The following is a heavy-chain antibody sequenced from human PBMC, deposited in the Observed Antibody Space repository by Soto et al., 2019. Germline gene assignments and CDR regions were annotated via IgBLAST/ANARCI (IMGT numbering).Heavy chain of an antibody. Sequence: GGSLRLSCAASGFTFSSYGMHWVRQAPGKGLEWVAVISYDGSNKYYADSVKGRFTISRDNSKNTLYLQMNSLRAEDTAVYYCAKDYWGYSSSITPFDYWGQGTLVTVSS. V-gene: IGHV3-30*18. CDR2: ISYDGSNK. D-gene: IGHD6-13*01. J-gene: IGHJ4*02. CDR3: AKDYWGYSSSITPFDY. CDR1: GFTFSSYG.